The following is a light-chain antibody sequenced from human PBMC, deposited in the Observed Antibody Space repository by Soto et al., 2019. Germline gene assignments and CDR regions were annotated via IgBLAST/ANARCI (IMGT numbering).Light chain of an antibody. CDR2: DVS. CDR3: SSYTTSSTRV. CDR1: SSDVGGYNC. V-gene: IGLV2-14*01. J-gene: IGLJ1*01. Sequence: QSVLTQPASVSGSPGQSITISCTGTSSDVGGYNCVSWYQQHPGKAPKLMIYDVSNRPSGVSNRFSGSKSGNTASLTISGLQAEDEADYYCSSYTTSSTRVFGTGTKLT.